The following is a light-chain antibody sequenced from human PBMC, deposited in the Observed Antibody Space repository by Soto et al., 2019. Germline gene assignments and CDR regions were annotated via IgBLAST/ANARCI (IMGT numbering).Light chain of an antibody. V-gene: IGKV3-11*01. CDR1: QSVSSY. Sequence: EIVLTQSPATLSLSPGERTALSCRASQSVSSYLAWYQQKPGQAPRLLIYDASSRATGIPARFSGSGSGTDFTLRISSLEPEDFAVYYCQQRSKWPITFGQGTRLEIK. CDR3: QQRSKWPIT. J-gene: IGKJ5*01. CDR2: DAS.